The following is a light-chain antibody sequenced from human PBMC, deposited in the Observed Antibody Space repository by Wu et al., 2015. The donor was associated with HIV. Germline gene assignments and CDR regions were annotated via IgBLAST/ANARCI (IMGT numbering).Light chain of an antibody. Sequence: DIQLTQSPSFLSASVGDRVTITCRASQGIGSFLAWYQQKPGKAPKLLIYASSTLQSGVPSRFSGTGSGTQFTLTISSLQPEDFATYYCQQLHSYPRTFGPGTKVEVK. CDR2: ASS. V-gene: IGKV1-9*01. CDR1: QGIGSF. CDR3: QQLHSYPRT. J-gene: IGKJ1*01.